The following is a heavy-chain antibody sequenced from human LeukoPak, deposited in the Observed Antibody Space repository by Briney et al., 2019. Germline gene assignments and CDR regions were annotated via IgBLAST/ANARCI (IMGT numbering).Heavy chain of an antibody. CDR1: GYTFTSYD. CDR2: MNPNSGNT. V-gene: IGHV1-8*01. CDR3: ARGVAYYYGMDV. Sequence: ASVKVSCKASGYTFTSYDINWVRRATGQGLEWMGWMNPNSGNTGYAQKFQGRVTMTRNTSISTAYMELSSLRSEDTAVYYCARGVAYYYGMDVWGQGTTVTVSS. J-gene: IGHJ6*02. D-gene: IGHD5-12*01.